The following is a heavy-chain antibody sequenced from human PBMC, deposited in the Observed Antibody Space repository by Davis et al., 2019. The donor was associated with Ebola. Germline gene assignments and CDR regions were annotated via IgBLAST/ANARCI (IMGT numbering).Heavy chain of an antibody. Sequence: GESLKISCSASGFTFSSYAMHWVRQAPGKGLEYVSAISSNGGSTYYADSVKGRFTISRYNSKNTLYLQMSSLRAEDTAVYYCVMGDYYDSSGFYYYYGMDVWGQGTTVTVSS. V-gene: IGHV3-64D*08. CDR3: VMGDYYDSSGFYYYYGMDV. CDR2: ISSNGGST. J-gene: IGHJ6*02. CDR1: GFTFSSYA. D-gene: IGHD3-22*01.